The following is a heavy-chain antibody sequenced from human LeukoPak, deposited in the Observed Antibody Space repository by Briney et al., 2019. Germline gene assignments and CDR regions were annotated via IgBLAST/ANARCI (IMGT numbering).Heavy chain of an antibody. CDR2: ISYDGSNK. V-gene: IGHV3-30*18. J-gene: IGHJ4*02. Sequence: SGGSLRLSCAASGFTFSSYGMHWVRQAPGKGLEWVAVISYDGSNKYYADSVKGRFTISRDNSKNTLYLQMNSLRAEDTAVYYCAKDHSAACFDYWGQGTLVTVSS. D-gene: IGHD2-15*01. CDR1: GFTFSSYG. CDR3: AKDHSAACFDY.